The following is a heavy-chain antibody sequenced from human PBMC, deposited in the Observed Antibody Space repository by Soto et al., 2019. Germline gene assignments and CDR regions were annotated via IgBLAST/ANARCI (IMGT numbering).Heavy chain of an antibody. CDR1: GGTFSSYA. J-gene: IGHJ6*02. CDR3: ASLRVVAATPTYYYDGMDV. V-gene: IGHV1-69*01. Sequence: QVQLVQSGAEVKKPGSSVKVSCKASGGTFSSYAISWVRQAPGQGLEWMGGIIPIFGTANYAQKFQGRVKITADESTSTAYMELSSLRSEDTAVYDCASLRVVAATPTYYYDGMDVVGQGAKVTVSS. D-gene: IGHD2-15*01. CDR2: IIPIFGTA.